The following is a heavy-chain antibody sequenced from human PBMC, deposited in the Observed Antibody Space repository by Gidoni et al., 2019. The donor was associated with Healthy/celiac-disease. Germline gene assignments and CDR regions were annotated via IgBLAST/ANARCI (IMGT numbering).Heavy chain of an antibody. CDR3: AKDQNYYGSGSYYTLDY. J-gene: IGHJ4*02. V-gene: IGHV3-30*02. Sequence: QVQLVESGGGVVQPGGSLRLSCAASGFPFSSYGMHWVRQAPGKGLEWVAFIRYDGSNKYYADSVKGRFTISRDNSKNTLYLQMNSLRAEDTAVYYCAKDQNYYGSGSYYTLDYWGQGTLVTVSS. CDR2: IRYDGSNK. CDR1: GFPFSSYG. D-gene: IGHD3-10*01.